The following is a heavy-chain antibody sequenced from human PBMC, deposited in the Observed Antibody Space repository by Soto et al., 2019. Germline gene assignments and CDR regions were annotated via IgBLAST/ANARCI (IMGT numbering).Heavy chain of an antibody. J-gene: IGHJ4*02. Sequence: GGSLRLSCVVSGFNFEDRAMHWVRQVPGKGLEWVSSISSSSSYIYYADSVKGRFTISRDNAKNSLYLQMNSLRAEDTAVYYCARDGPNYWGQGTLVTVSS. CDR1: GFNFEDRA. V-gene: IGHV3-21*01. CDR3: ARDGPNY. CDR2: ISSSSSYI.